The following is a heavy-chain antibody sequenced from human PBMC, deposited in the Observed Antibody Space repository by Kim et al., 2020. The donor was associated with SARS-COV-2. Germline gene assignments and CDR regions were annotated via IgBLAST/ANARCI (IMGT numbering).Heavy chain of an antibody. CDR1: GFTFSSYA. D-gene: IGHD3-10*01. J-gene: IGHJ5*01. V-gene: IGHV3-30*04. Sequence: GGSLRLSCAASGFTFSSYAMHWVRQAPGKGLEWVAVISYDGSNKYYADSVKGRFTISRDNSKNTLYLQMNSLRAEDTAVYYCARTLGYVSGYFYRSNN. CDR2: ISYDGSNK. CDR3: ARTLGYVSGYFYRSNN.